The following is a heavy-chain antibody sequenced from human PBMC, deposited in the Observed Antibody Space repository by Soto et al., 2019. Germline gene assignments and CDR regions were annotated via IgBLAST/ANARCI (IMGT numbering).Heavy chain of an antibody. J-gene: IGHJ5*02. CDR1: GVTFSSYA. CDR3: ASPYYYASSGYSPQMYNWFDP. D-gene: IGHD3-22*01. Sequence: GASVKVSCKASGVTFSSYAISWVRQAPGQGLEWMGGIIPIFGTANYAQKFQGRVTITADESTSTAYMELSSLRSEDTAVYYCASPYYYASSGYSPQMYNWFDPWGQGTLVTVSS. V-gene: IGHV1-69*13. CDR2: IIPIFGTA.